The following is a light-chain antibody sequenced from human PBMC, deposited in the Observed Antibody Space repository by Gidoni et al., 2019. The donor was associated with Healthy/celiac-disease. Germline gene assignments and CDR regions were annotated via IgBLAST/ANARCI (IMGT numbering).Light chain of an antibody. V-gene: IGLV3-19*01. Sequence: SSERTQDTAVSVALGQTVRITCQGDSLRSYYASWYQQKPGQAPVLVIYGKNNRPSGIPDRFSGSSSGNTASLTITGAQAEDEADYSCNSRDSSGNHVVFGGGTKLTVL. CDR1: SLRSYY. CDR3: NSRDSSGNHVV. CDR2: GKN. J-gene: IGLJ2*01.